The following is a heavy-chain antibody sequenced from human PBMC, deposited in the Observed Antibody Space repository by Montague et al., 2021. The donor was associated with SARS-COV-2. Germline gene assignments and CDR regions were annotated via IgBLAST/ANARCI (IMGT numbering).Heavy chain of an antibody. D-gene: IGHD3-3*01. CDR1: GGSISSSSHY. CDR2: IYFSGST. J-gene: IGHJ6*03. V-gene: IGHV4-39*01. CDR3: ARHSGDYTIFGVVIYYMDV. Sequence: SETLSLTCTVSGGSISSSSHYWGWIHQPPGKGLEWIGSIYFSGSTYYNPSLKSRVTISVDTSKNQFSLKLSSVTAADTAVFYCARHSGDYTIFGVVIYYMDVGGKGTTVPVSS.